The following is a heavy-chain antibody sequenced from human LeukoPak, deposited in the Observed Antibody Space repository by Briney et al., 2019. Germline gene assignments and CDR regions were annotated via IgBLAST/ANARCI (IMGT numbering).Heavy chain of an antibody. D-gene: IGHD3-22*01. CDR2: IYPGDSDT. Sequence: GESLKISWKGSGYVFTSYWIGWGRQMPGKGLEWMGIIYPGDSDTRYSPSFQGQVTISADKSISTAYLQWSSLKASDTAMYYCARRADYYDSSGYYTDYWGQGTLVTVSS. J-gene: IGHJ4*02. V-gene: IGHV5-51*01. CDR3: ARRADYYDSSGYYTDY. CDR1: GYVFTSYW.